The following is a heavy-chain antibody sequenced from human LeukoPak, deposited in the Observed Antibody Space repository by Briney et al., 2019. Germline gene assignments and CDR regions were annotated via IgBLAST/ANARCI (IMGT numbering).Heavy chain of an antibody. Sequence: SETLSLTCSVSGDSISTSSSYWGWIRQPPGKGLEWIGSIYYSGSTYYNTSLKSRVTISVDTSKNQFSLKLNSVTAADTAVYYCARDMSGYYSYWGQGTLVTVSS. V-gene: IGHV4-39*07. CDR1: GDSISTSSSY. CDR2: IYYSGST. CDR3: ARDMSGYYSY. D-gene: IGHD3-22*01. J-gene: IGHJ4*02.